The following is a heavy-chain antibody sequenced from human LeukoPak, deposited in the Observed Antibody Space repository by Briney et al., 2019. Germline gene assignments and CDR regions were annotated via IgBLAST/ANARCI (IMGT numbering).Heavy chain of an antibody. CDR1: GFTFSSYA. V-gene: IGHV3-48*04. CDR2: ISSSGSTI. CDR3: ARDQDILTGYYFDY. D-gene: IGHD3-9*01. Sequence: PGGSLRLSCAASGFTFSSYAMHWVRQAPGKGLEWVSYISSSGSTIYYADSVKGRFTISRDNAKNSLYLQMNSLRAEDTAVYYCARDQDILTGYYFDYWGQGTLVTVSS. J-gene: IGHJ4*02.